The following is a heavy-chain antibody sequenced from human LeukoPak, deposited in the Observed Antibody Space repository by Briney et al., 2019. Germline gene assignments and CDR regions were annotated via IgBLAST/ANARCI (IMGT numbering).Heavy chain of an antibody. J-gene: IGHJ5*02. V-gene: IGHV4-59*12. CDR2: IYYSGST. CDR3: ARVREVPAASNWFDP. Sequence: SETLSLTCTVSGGSISSYYWSWIRQPPGKGLEWIGYIYYSGSTNYNPSLKSRVTMSVDTSKNQFSLKLSSVTAADTAVYYCARVREVPAASNWFDPWGQGTLVTVSS. CDR1: GGSISSYY. D-gene: IGHD2-2*01.